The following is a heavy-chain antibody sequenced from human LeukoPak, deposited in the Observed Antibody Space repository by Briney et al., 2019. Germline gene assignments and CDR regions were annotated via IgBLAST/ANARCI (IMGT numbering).Heavy chain of an antibody. D-gene: IGHD6-13*01. CDR2: IGTAGDT. CDR1: GFTFSNYD. CDR3: ASSPAYSSSWYAIDN. V-gene: IGHV3-13*01. Sequence: GGSLRLSCASSGFTFSNYDMHWVRQAAGKGLEWVSGIGTAGDTYYPASVKGRFTISRENAKNSLYLQMNSLSAGDTAVYYCASSPAYSSSWYAIDNWGQGTLVTVSS. J-gene: IGHJ4*02.